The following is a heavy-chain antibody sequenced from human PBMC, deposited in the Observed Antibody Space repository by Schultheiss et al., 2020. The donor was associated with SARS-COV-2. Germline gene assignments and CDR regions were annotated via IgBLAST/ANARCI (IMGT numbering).Heavy chain of an antibody. CDR1: RFTFNNYP. J-gene: IGHJ4*02. Sequence: GGSLRLSCAASRFTFNNYPLHWVRQAPGKGLEWVALISYDGRNKYYADSVRGRFTISRDNSKNTLYLQMNSLRAEDTAVYYCARGYGDYFDYWGQGTLVTVSS. CDR2: ISYDGRNK. D-gene: IGHD4-17*01. CDR3: ARGYGDYFDY. V-gene: IGHV3-30*04.